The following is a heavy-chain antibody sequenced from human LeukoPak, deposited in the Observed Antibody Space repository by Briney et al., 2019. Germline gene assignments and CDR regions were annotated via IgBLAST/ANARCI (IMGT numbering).Heavy chain of an antibody. CDR1: GGSISSGDYY. J-gene: IGHJ6*02. CDR2: INHSGST. D-gene: IGHD3-22*01. CDR3: ARGLEGYYDSSGYPPGTVSYGMDV. V-gene: IGHV4-30-4*08. Sequence: SQTLSLTCTVSGGSISSGDYYWSWIRQPPGKGLEWIGEINHSGSTNYNPSLESRVTISVDTSKNQFSLKLSSVTAADTAVYYCARGLEGYYDSSGYPPGTVSYGMDVWGQGTTVTVSS.